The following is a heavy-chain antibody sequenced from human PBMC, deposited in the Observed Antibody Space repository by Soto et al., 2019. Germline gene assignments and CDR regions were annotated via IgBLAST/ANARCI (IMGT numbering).Heavy chain of an antibody. D-gene: IGHD3-3*01. J-gene: IGHJ4*02. V-gene: IGHV1-18*01. CDR1: GYTFTSYG. CDR3: ARVRIFGVVILSSSGVYFDY. CDR2: ISAYNGNT. Sequence: EASVKVSCKASGYTFTSYGISWVRQAPGQGLEWMGWISAYNGNTNYAQKLQGRVTMTTDTSTSTAYMELRSLRSDDTAVYYCARVRIFGVVILSSSGVYFDYWGQGTLVTVSS.